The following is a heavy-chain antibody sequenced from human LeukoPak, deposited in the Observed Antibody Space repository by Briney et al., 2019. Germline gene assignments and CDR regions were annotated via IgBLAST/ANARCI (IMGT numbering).Heavy chain of an antibody. CDR2: INHSGGT. CDR1: GGSFSGHY. J-gene: IGHJ4*02. D-gene: IGHD3-22*01. CDR3: ARGGDYSGYYYVLDY. Sequence: PSETLSLTCAVYGGSFSGHYWSWIRQPPGKGMEWIGEINHSGGTNYNPSLKSRVTISVDTSKTQFYLNLSSVTAADTAVYYCARGGDYSGYYYVLDYWGQGTLVTVSS. V-gene: IGHV4-34*01.